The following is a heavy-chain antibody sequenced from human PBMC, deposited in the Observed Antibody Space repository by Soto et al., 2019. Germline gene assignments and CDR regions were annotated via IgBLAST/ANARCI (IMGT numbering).Heavy chain of an antibody. CDR1: GFTFSSYA. D-gene: IGHD6-13*01. CDR3: ARAYSSSWYPAEYFQH. V-gene: IGHV3-30-3*01. Sequence: QVQLVESGGGVVQPGRSLRLSCAASGFTFSSYAMHWVRQAPGKGLEWVAVISFDGSNKYYADSVKGRFTISRDNSKHTLYLQMNSLRAEDTAVYYCARAYSSSWYPAEYFQHWGQGTLVTVSS. CDR2: ISFDGSNK. J-gene: IGHJ1*01.